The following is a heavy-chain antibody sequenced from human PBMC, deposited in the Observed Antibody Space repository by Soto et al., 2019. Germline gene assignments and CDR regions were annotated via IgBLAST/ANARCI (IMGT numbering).Heavy chain of an antibody. Sequence: GGSLRLSCAASGFTFSSYSMNWVRQAPGKGLEWVSSISSSSSYIYYADSVKGRFTISRDNAKNSLYLQMNSLRAEDTAVYYCASARGAYCSSTSCYFNWFDPWGQGTLVTVS. CDR2: ISSSSSYI. CDR1: GFTFSSYS. D-gene: IGHD2-2*01. CDR3: ASARGAYCSSTSCYFNWFDP. V-gene: IGHV3-21*01. J-gene: IGHJ5*02.